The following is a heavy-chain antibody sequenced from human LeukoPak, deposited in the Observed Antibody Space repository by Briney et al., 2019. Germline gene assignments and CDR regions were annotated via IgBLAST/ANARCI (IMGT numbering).Heavy chain of an antibody. CDR1: GGSISSYY. D-gene: IGHD3-9*01. CDR3: AREHNYDILTGYYLRGGWFDP. Sequence: KSSETLSLTCTVSGGSISSYYWSWIRQPAGKGLEWIGRIYTSGSTNYNPSLKSRVTISVDTSKNQFSLKLSSVTAADTAVYYCAREHNYDILTGYYLRGGWFDPWGQGTLVTVSS. J-gene: IGHJ5*02. V-gene: IGHV4-4*07. CDR2: IYTSGST.